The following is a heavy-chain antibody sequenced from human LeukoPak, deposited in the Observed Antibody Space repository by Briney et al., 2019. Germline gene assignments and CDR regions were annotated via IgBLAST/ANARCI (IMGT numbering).Heavy chain of an antibody. V-gene: IGHV3-49*04. J-gene: IGHJ4*02. Sequence: SGRSLRLSCTASGFTFGDYAMSWVRQAPGKGLEWVGFIRSKAYGGTTEYVASVKGRFTISRDDSKSIAYLQMNSLKTEDTAVYYCTSVGFGPYYFDNWGQGTLVAVSS. CDR3: TSVGFGPYYFDN. D-gene: IGHD3-10*01. CDR2: IRSKAYGGTT. CDR1: GFTFGDYA.